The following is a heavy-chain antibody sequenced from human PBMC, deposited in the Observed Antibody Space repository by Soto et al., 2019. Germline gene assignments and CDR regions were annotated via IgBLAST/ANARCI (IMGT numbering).Heavy chain of an antibody. CDR3: AIDDDNYYDSNGIGAFDI. D-gene: IGHD3-22*01. CDR2: IWYDGSNK. Sequence: GGSLRLSCAASGFTFISYGMHWVGQGPGAGLEWVAVIWYDGSNKYYADTVKGRLTNSRDNSKNTLYLQINSLRAEDTAVNYCAIDDDNYYDSNGIGAFDIWGQGTMVTVSS. J-gene: IGHJ3*02. CDR1: GFTFISYG. V-gene: IGHV3-33*01.